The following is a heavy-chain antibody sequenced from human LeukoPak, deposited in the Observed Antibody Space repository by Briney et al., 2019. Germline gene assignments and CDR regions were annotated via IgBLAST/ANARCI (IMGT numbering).Heavy chain of an antibody. V-gene: IGHV3-21*01. Sequence: PGGSLRLSCTASGFTFSSYWMNWVRQAPGKGLEWVSSISSSSSYIYYADSVKGRFTISRDNAKNSLYLQMNSLRAEDTAVYYCARQSFWSGSLDAFDIWGQGTMVTVSS. CDR1: GFTFSSYW. D-gene: IGHD3-3*01. J-gene: IGHJ3*02. CDR3: ARQSFWSGSLDAFDI. CDR2: ISSSSSYI.